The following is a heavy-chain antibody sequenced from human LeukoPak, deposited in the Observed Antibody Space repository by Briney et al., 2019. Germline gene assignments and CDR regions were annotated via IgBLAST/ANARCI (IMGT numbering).Heavy chain of an antibody. Sequence: ASVKVSCKASGYTFTSYYMHWVRQAPGQGLEWMGIINPSGGSTSYAQKFQGRVTMTRDTSTSTVYMEPSSLRSDDTAVYYCARTRYCSSTSCPDFDYWGQGTLVTVSS. CDR1: GYTFTSYY. J-gene: IGHJ4*02. V-gene: IGHV1-46*01. D-gene: IGHD2-2*01. CDR3: ARTRYCSSTSCPDFDY. CDR2: INPSGGST.